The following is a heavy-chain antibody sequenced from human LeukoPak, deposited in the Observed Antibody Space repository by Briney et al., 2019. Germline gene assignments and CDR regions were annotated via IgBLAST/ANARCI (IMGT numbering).Heavy chain of an antibody. CDR3: AASIAPNAFDI. V-gene: IGHV3-48*03. Sequence: PGGSLRLSCAASGFTFSSYEMNWVRHAPGKGLEWVSYISSSGSTIYYADSVKGRFTISRDNAKNSLYLQMNSLRAEDTAVYYCAASIAPNAFDIWGQGTMVTVSS. CDR1: GFTFSSYE. CDR2: ISSSGSTI. J-gene: IGHJ3*02. D-gene: IGHD2-15*01.